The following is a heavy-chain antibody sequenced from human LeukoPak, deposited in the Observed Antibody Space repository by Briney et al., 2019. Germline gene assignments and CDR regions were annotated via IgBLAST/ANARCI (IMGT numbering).Heavy chain of an antibody. V-gene: IGHV3-53*01. J-gene: IGHJ4*02. CDR2: IYSGGST. CDR3: AKDPGRRDGYKQDY. Sequence: GGFLRLSCAASGFTVSSNYMSWVRQAPGKGLEWVSVIYSGGSTYYADSVKGRFTISRDNSKNTLYLQMNSLRAEDTAVYYCAKDPGRRDGYKQDYWGQGTLVTVS. CDR1: GFTVSSNY. D-gene: IGHD5-24*01.